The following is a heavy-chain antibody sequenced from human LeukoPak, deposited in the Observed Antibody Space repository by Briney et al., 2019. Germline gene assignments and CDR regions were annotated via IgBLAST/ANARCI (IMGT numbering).Heavy chain of an antibody. V-gene: IGHV1-69*04. J-gene: IGHJ5*02. D-gene: IGHD3-3*01. Sequence: SVKGSSNTHRGSFTNYAITWVRQATRQGLEWRGRIIPMRDITNYAQNFQDRVTITTDKTTTSVYMEVNSLITEDMAVYFCARGLYDGTYYFDAWGQGTLVTVSS. CDR1: RGSFTNYA. CDR3: ARGLYDGTYYFDA. CDR2: IIPMRDIT.